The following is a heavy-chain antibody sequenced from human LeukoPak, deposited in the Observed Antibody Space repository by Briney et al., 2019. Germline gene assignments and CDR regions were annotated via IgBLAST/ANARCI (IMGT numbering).Heavy chain of an antibody. CDR3: ARDSSSWPHHRNFDY. CDR1: GFTFSSYE. Sequence: PGGSLRLSCAASGFTFSSYEMNWVRQAPGKGLEWVSYISSSGSTIYYADSVKGRFTISRDNAKSSLYLQMNSLRAEDTAVYYCARDSSSWPHHRNFDYWGQGTLVTVSS. D-gene: IGHD6-13*01. V-gene: IGHV3-48*03. J-gene: IGHJ4*02. CDR2: ISSSGSTI.